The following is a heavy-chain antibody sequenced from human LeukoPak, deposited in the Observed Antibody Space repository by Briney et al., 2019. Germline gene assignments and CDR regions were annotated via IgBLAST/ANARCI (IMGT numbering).Heavy chain of an antibody. Sequence: ASVKVSCKASGGTFSSYAISWVRQAPGQGLEWMGGIIPIFGTANYAQKFQGRVTITADESTSTAYMELSSLRSEDTAVYYCASSETGAKNYYYYYGMDVWGQGTTVTVSS. D-gene: IGHD1-26*01. J-gene: IGHJ6*02. CDR2: IIPIFGTA. CDR3: ASSETGAKNYYYYYGMDV. V-gene: IGHV1-69*01. CDR1: GGTFSSYA.